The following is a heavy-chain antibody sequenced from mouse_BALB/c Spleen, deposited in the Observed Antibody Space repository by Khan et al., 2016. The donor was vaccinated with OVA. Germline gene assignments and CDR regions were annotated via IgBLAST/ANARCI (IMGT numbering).Heavy chain of an antibody. CDR2: ISYSGRT. D-gene: IGHD4-1*01. CDR3: AMGRTY. V-gene: IGHV3-2*02. J-gene: IGHJ3*01. Sequence: EVQLQESGPGLVKPSQSLSLTCTVTGYSITSDYAWNWIRQFPGNKLEWMGYISYSGRTSYNPSLKSRISVTRDTSKNQFFLQLNSVTTEAPATYYCAMGRTYGGQGTLVTVSA. CDR1: GYSITSDYA.